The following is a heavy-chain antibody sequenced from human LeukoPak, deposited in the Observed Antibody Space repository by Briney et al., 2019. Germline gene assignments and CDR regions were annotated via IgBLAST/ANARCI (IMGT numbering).Heavy chain of an antibody. Sequence: GGSLRLSCVASGFDFNCYDMNWVRQAPGKGLEWVSSISSKSTYIDSADSTKGRFTISRDNANNSVFLQMSSLRHEDTAVYFCARRGGLSSGRGFDHWGQGTLVTVSS. CDR2: ISSKSTYI. V-gene: IGHV3-21*01. D-gene: IGHD3-16*01. CDR1: GFDFNCYD. J-gene: IGHJ4*02. CDR3: ARRGGLSSGRGFDH.